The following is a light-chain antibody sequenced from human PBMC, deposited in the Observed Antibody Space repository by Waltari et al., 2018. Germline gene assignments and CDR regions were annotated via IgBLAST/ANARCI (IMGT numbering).Light chain of an antibody. CDR2: DVS. CDR1: SSDVGGYKS. Sequence: QSALTQPRSVSGSPGQPVTISCPGTSSDVGGYKSVSWYQQHPGKAPQRMIYDVSERPSGVPDRFSGSKSGNTASLTISGLQAEDEADYYCCSHAGSYVIFGGGTKLTVL. V-gene: IGLV2-11*01. CDR3: CSHAGSYVI. J-gene: IGLJ2*01.